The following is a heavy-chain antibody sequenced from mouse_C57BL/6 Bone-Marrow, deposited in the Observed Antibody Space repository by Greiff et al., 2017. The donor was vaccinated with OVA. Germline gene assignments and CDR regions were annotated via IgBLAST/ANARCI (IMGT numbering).Heavy chain of an antibody. J-gene: IGHJ4*01. CDR3: TTSYSGSGVMDY. D-gene: IGHD1-1*01. CDR2: IDPENGDT. V-gene: IGHV14-4*01. CDR1: GFNIKDDY. Sequence: VQLKQSGAELVRPGASVKLSCTASGFNIKDDYMHWVKQRPEQGLEWIGWIDPENGDTEYDSKFQGKATITADTSSNTAYLQLRSLTSEDTAVYYYTTSYSGSGVMDYWGQGTSVTVSS.